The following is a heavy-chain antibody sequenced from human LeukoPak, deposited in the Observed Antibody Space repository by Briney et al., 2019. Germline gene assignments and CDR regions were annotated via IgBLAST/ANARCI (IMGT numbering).Heavy chain of an antibody. CDR2: IYSGGST. CDR1: GFTVSSNY. V-gene: IGHV3-66*01. D-gene: IGHD5-18*01. CDR3: ARETWDTAMVTNDY. Sequence: GGSLRLSCAASGFTVSSNYMSWVRQAPGKGLEWVSVIYSGGSTYYADSVKGRFTISRDNSKNTLYLQMNSLRAEDTAVYYCARETWDTAMVTNDYWGQGTLVTVSS. J-gene: IGHJ4*02.